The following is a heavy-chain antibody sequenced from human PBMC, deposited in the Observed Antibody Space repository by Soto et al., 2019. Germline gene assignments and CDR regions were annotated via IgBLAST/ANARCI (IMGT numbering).Heavy chain of an antibody. J-gene: IGHJ4*02. CDR2: IYYSGST. CDR1: GGSISRSSYY. D-gene: IGHD3-22*01. CDR3: ARLKDLGYYYDSSGYHFHY. V-gene: IGHV4-39*01. Sequence: SETRSLSCTGSGGSISRSSYYWGWIRQPPGKGLEWIGSIYYSGSTYYNPSLKSRVTISVDTSKNQFSLKLSSVTAADTAVYYCARLKDLGYYYDSSGYHFHYWGQGTLVTVS.